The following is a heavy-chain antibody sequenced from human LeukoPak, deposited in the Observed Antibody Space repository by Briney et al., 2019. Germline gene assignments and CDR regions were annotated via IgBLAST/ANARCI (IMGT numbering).Heavy chain of an antibody. CDR3: ARAVGATVYFDY. D-gene: IGHD1-26*01. J-gene: IGHJ4*02. Sequence: GGSLRLSCAASGXTFSTYWMHWVRQAPGKGLVWVSRINSDGSSTSYADSVKGRFTISRDNAKNSLYLQMNSLRAEDTAVYYCARAVGATVYFDYWGQGTLVTVSS. CDR1: GXTFSTYW. V-gene: IGHV3-74*01. CDR2: INSDGSST.